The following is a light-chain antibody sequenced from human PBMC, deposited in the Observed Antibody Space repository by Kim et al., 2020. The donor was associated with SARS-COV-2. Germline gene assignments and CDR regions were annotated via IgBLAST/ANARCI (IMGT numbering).Light chain of an antibody. Sequence: QSVLTQPPSVSGASGQRITISCTGSSSNIGAGYDVQWYQHLPGTAPKLLIFGNIKRPSGVPDRFSASKSATSASLAITGLQADDEAAYYCQSYDRSLGEWVFGGGTQLTVL. CDR2: GNI. J-gene: IGLJ3*02. V-gene: IGLV1-40*01. CDR3: QSYDRSLGEWV. CDR1: SSNIGAGYD.